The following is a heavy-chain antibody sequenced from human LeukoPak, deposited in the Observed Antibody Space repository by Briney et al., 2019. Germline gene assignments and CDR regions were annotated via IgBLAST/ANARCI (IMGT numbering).Heavy chain of an antibody. D-gene: IGHD3-22*01. V-gene: IGHV1-2*02. CDR3: ARARSYYYDSSGYERCLFGY. Sequence: ASVKVSCKASGYTFTGYYMHWVRQAPGQGLEWMGWINPNSGGTNYAQKFQGRVTMTRDTSISTAYMELSRLRSDDTAVYYCARARSYYYDSSGYERCLFGYWGQGTLVTVSS. CDR2: INPNSGGT. J-gene: IGHJ4*02. CDR1: GYTFTGYY.